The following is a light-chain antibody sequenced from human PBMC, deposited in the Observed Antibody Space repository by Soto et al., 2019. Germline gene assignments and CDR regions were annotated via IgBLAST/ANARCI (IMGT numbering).Light chain of an antibody. J-gene: IGKJ4*01. Sequence: EIVLTQSPATLSLSPGERATLSCRASQSVSNSLAWYQQKPGQAPRLLIYDASNRATGIPARFSGSGSGTDFTLTISSLEPEDFAVYYCQQRSNLPLLTFGGGTKVEIK. CDR3: QQRSNLPLLT. V-gene: IGKV3-11*01. CDR2: DAS. CDR1: QSVSNS.